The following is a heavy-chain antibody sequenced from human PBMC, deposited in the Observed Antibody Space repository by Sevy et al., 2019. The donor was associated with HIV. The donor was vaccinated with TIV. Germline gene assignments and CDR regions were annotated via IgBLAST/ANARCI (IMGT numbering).Heavy chain of an antibody. CDR3: AKDSMLHVWRGSFDS. D-gene: IGHD2-2*01. V-gene: IGHV3-23*01. CDR1: GLTFSSHA. Sequence: GGSLRLSCAASGLTFSSHAMSWVRQPPGRGLEWVSAISGSGATTSYADSVKGRFTISRDNSKNTLYLLMNGLRADDTAVDSCAKDSMLHVWRGSFDSWGQGTLVTVSS. J-gene: IGHJ4*02. CDR2: ISGSGATT.